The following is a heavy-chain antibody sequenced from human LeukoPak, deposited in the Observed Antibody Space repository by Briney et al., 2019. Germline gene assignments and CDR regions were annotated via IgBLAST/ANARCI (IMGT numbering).Heavy chain of an antibody. D-gene: IGHD2-2*02. CDR3: ARLGFTTAIPNDY. V-gene: IGHV1-46*01. CDR2: INPSGGST. CDR1: GYTFSSYY. J-gene: IGHJ4*02. Sequence: ASVKVSCKASGYTFSSYYMHWVRQAPGQGLEWMGIINPSGGSTSYAQKFQGRVTMTRDTSISTAYMELSRLRSDDTAVYYCARLGFTTAIPNDYWGQGTLVTVSS.